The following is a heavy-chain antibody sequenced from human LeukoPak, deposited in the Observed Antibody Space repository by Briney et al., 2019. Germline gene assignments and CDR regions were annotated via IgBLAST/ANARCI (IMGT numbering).Heavy chain of an antibody. CDR3: AYTSYATDAFDI. CDR2: IKQDGSEK. Sequence: GGSLRLSCAASGLIFSSYWMSWVRQAPGKGVEGVANIKQDGSEKYYVDSVKGRFTIYKDNAKNSLYLQMTSLRAEDTAVYYCAYTSYATDAFDIWGQGTKVTVSS. CDR1: GLIFSSYW. D-gene: IGHD1-26*01. V-gene: IGHV3-7*01. J-gene: IGHJ3*02.